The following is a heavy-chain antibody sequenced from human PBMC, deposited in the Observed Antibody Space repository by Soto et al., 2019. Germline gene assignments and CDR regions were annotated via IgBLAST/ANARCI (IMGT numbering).Heavy chain of an antibody. Sequence: ASVKVSCKASGYTFTGYYMHWVRQAPGQGLEWMGWINPNSGGTNYAQKFQGWVTMTRDTSISTAYMELSRLRSDDTAVYYCARDLGHIVVVTADYGMDVWGQGTTVTVSS. CDR3: ARDLGHIVVVTADYGMDV. V-gene: IGHV1-2*04. D-gene: IGHD2-21*02. CDR1: GYTFTGYY. CDR2: INPNSGGT. J-gene: IGHJ6*02.